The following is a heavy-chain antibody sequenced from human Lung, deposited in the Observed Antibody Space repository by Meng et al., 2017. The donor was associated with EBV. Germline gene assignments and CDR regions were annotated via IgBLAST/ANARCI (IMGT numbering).Heavy chain of an antibody. CDR3: ARGRRNEPLFDY. CDR1: GGSFSTHT. J-gene: IGHJ4*02. V-gene: IGHV1-69*13. D-gene: IGHD1-14*01. Sequence: QVQLVQSGGEVKKPGSSGKAACKTSGGSFSTHTFSWVRQAPGQGLEWMGGLIAVFDKTKAAPRFQDRVTFTADESTSTAYMELSSLTFDDTAVYFCARGRRNEPLFDYWGQGTLVTVSS. CDR2: LIAVFDKT.